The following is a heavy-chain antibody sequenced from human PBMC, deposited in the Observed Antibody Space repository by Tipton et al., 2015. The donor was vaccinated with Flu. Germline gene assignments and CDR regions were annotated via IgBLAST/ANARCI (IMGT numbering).Heavy chain of an antibody. CDR2: IYNGGSP. J-gene: IGHJ4*02. D-gene: IGHD6-13*01. CDR1: GASISSNGYY. Sequence: GASISSNGYYWTWIRQHPGEGLEWIGYIYNGGSPAYNSSLKSRVSISIDTSKNQFSLSMRSVTAADTAVYYCARVGWQQPSPYYWGQGTSVTVSS. CDR3: ARVGWQQPSPYY. V-gene: IGHV4-31*02.